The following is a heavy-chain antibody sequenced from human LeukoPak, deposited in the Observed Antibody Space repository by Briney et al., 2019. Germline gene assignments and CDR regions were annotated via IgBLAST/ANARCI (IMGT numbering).Heavy chain of an antibody. CDR2: ISSSSSTI. CDR1: GFTFSSYS. V-gene: IGHV3-48*04. D-gene: IGHD1-26*01. J-gene: IGHJ4*02. Sequence: GGSLRLSCAASGFTFSSYSMNWVRQAPGRGLEWVSYISSSSSTIYYADSVKGRFTISRDNAKNSLYLQMNSLRAEDTAVYYCATSGNYNRYYFDCWGQGTLVTVSS. CDR3: ATSGNYNRYYFDC.